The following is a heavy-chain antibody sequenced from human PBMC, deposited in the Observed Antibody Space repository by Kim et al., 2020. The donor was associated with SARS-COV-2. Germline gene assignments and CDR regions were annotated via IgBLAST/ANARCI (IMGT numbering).Heavy chain of an antibody. CDR3: ARVPEPDSMIVVVMPSWYFDL. V-gene: IGHV4-31*03. Sequence: SETLSLTCTVSGGSISSGGYYWSWIRQHPGKGLEWIGYIYYSGSTYYNPSLKSRVTISVDTSKNQFSLKLSSVTAADTAVYYCARVPEPDSMIVVVMPSWYFDLWGRGTLVTVSS. D-gene: IGHD3-22*01. J-gene: IGHJ2*01. CDR2: IYYSGST. CDR1: GGSISSGGYY.